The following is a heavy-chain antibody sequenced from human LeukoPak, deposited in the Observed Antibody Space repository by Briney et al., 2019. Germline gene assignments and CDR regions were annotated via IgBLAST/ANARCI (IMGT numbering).Heavy chain of an antibody. Sequence: SETLSLTCTVPGGSISSYYWSWIRQPPGKGLEWIGYIYYSGSTNYNPSLKSRVTISVDTSKNQFSLKLSSVTAADTAVYYCARYYYDSSGGFDPWGQGTLVTVSS. CDR2: IYYSGST. V-gene: IGHV4-59*01. J-gene: IGHJ5*02. CDR3: ARYYYDSSGGFDP. D-gene: IGHD3-22*01. CDR1: GGSISSYY.